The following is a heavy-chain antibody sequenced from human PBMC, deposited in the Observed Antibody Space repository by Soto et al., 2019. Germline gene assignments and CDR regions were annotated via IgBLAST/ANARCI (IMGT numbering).Heavy chain of an antibody. V-gene: IGHV3-30*18. D-gene: IGHD6-13*01. J-gene: IGHJ4*02. Sequence: GGSLRLSCGASGFAFTDYNMHWVRQAPGKGLEWVSAISYDGNSQDYADSVKGRFTISRDNSKNTLYVQINSLRADDTAVYYCAKDRSRSWAFDYWGQGILVTVSS. CDR1: GFAFTDYN. CDR2: ISYDGNSQ. CDR3: AKDRSRSWAFDY.